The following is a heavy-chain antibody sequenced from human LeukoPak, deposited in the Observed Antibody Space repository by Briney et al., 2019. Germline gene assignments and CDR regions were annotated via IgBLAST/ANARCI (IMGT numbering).Heavy chain of an antibody. CDR1: GDSINSLDL. D-gene: IGHD3-22*01. CDR2: MYLSGTT. V-gene: IGHV4-4*02. CDR3: AGLVGRYSSGLYYYYFDY. J-gene: IGHJ4*02. Sequence: SGTLSLTCTVSGDSINSLDLWSWVRQPPGKGLEWIGEMYLSGTTHSNPPVKSRVTISIDKSKNQFFLNLSSVTAADTAVYYCAGLVGRYSSGLYYYYFDYWGQGTLVTVSS.